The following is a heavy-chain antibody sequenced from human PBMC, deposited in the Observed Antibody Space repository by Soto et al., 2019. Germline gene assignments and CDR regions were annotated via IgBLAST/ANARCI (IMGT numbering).Heavy chain of an antibody. D-gene: IGHD3-22*01. J-gene: IGHJ4*02. V-gene: IGHV4-34*09. Sequence: TLSLTCAVYGGSFSGYYWSWIRQPPGKGLEWIGEINHSGTTYYNPALKSRVTISVDTSKNQFSLKLSSVTAADTAVYYCARGSVSTSGYYYDFDYWGQGTLVTVSS. CDR3: ARGSVSTSGYYYDFDY. CDR1: GGSFSGYY. CDR2: INHSGTT.